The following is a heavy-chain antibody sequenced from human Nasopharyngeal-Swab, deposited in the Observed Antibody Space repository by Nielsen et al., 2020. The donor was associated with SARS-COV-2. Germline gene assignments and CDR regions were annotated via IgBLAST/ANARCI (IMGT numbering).Heavy chain of an antibody. Sequence: VCQMPGKGLEWMGRIDPIDSHTNYRPSFEGHVTMSVDKYSSTAYLQWSSLKASDTAIYYCARQGTFMDVWGTGTTVTVSS. CDR2: IDPIDSHT. V-gene: IGHV5-10-1*01. J-gene: IGHJ6*03. D-gene: IGHD2/OR15-2a*01. CDR3: ARQGTFMDV.